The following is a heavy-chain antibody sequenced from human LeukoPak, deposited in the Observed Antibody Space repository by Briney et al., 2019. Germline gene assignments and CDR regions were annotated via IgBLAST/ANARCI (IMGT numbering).Heavy chain of an antibody. J-gene: IGHJ4*02. CDR3: AREAVLRYFDWSTHYFDY. D-gene: IGHD3-9*01. CDR1: GFTFSRYW. CDR2: INSDASST. V-gene: IGHV3-74*01. Sequence: GGSLRLSCAASGFTFSRYWMHWVRQAPGKGLVWVSRINSDASSTTHADSVKGRFTISRDNAKNTLYLQMNSLRAEDTAVYYCAREAVLRYFDWSTHYFDYWGQGTLVTVSS.